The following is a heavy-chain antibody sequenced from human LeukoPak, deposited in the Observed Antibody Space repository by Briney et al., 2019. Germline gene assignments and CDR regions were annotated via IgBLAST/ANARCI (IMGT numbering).Heavy chain of an antibody. CDR3: AELGITMIGGV. D-gene: IGHD3-10*02. Sequence: GSLRLSCAASGFTFSSYGIHWVRQAPGKGLEWVAFIRYDGSTKEYADSVKGRFTISRDNSKNTLYLQMNSLRDEDMAVYYCAELGITMIGGVWGKGTTVTISS. V-gene: IGHV3-30*02. CDR1: GFTFSSYG. CDR2: IRYDGSTK. J-gene: IGHJ6*04.